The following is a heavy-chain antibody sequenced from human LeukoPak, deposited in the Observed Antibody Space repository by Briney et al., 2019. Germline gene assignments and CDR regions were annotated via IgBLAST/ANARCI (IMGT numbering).Heavy chain of an antibody. J-gene: IGHJ5*02. D-gene: IGHD1-26*01. CDR2: IYYSGST. V-gene: IGHV4-39*01. Sequence: ASETLSLTCSVSGGSISSSGYYWGWIRQPPGKGLEWIASIYYSGSTYYNPSLKSRVTISVDTSKNQLSLKLSSLTAADTAVYYCARHEYSGSYYGLSWFDPWGQGTLVTVSS. CDR1: GGSISSSGYY. CDR3: ARHEYSGSYYGLSWFDP.